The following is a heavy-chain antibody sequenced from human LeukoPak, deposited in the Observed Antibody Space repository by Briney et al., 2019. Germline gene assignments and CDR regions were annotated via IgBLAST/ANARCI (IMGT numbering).Heavy chain of an antibody. CDR1: GSTFRSSA. CDR3: AADWRLRFGELHPLGY. J-gene: IGHJ4*02. Sequence: SVKVSCKASGSTFRSSAVQWVRQARGQRLEWIGWIVVDSGYTNYAQKFQGRVTITRDMSTSTAYMLLSSLKSEDTAVYYCAADWRLRFGELHPLGYWGQGTLVTVSS. V-gene: IGHV1-58*01. CDR2: IVVDSGYT. D-gene: IGHD3-10*01.